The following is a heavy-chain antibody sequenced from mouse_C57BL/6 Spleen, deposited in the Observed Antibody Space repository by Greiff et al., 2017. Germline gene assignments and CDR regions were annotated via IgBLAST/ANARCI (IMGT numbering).Heavy chain of an antibody. J-gene: IGHJ4*01. CDR3: TRDDYDVYYAMDY. Sequence: EVKLQESGGGLVQPGGSMKLSCAASGFTFSDAWMDWVRQSPEKGLEWVAEIRNKANNHATYYAESVKGRVTISRDDSKSSVYLQMNSLRAEDTGSYDWTRDDYDVYYAMDYWGKGASVTVAS. V-gene: IGHV6-6*01. D-gene: IGHD2-4*01. CDR1: GFTFSDAW. CDR2: IRNKANNHAT.